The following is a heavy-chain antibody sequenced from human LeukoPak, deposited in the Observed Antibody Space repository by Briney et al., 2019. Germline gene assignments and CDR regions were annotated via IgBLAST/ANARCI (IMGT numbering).Heavy chain of an antibody. Sequence: LGESLKISCKGSGYSSTTYRIGWVRQMPGKGLEWMGVVSPGDSDTRYSPSFQGQVTISADKSISTAYLQWSSLKASDTAMYYCARLPSTVNNPNLCYFDYWGQGTLLTVSS. CDR1: GYSSTTYR. CDR3: ARLPSTVNNPNLCYFDY. D-gene: IGHD4-11*01. V-gene: IGHV5-51*01. J-gene: IGHJ4*02. CDR2: VSPGDSDT.